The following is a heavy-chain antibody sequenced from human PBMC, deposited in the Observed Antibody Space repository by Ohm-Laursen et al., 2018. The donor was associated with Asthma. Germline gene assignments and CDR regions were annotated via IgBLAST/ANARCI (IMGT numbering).Heavy chain of an antibody. CDR3: AKGDLGWYGNSAYSH. V-gene: IGHV3-48*01. J-gene: IGHJ4*02. Sequence: SLRLSCTASGFTFSTYSMHWVRQAPGKGLEWVSFISSKSSTIYSANTVKGRFTVSRDESKNTLFLQMNSLRAEDTALYYCAKGDLGWYGNSAYSHWGQGTLVTVSS. CDR2: ISSKSSTI. CDR1: GFTFSTYS. D-gene: IGHD3-22*01.